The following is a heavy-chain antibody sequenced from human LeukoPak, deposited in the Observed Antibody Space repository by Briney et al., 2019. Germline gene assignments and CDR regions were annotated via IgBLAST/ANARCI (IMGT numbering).Heavy chain of an antibody. J-gene: IGHJ6*03. CDR3: AKNAVLLWFGEAYYYYYYVDV. Sequence: PGGSLRLSCEASEFTFTTYWMSWVRQAPGKGLEWVSAISSSGGSTYYADSVKGRFTISRDNSKNTLYLQMNSLRAEDTAVYYCAKNAVLLWFGEAYYYYYYVDVWGKGTTVTVSS. CDR2: ISSSGGST. CDR1: EFTFTTYW. V-gene: IGHV3-23*01. D-gene: IGHD3-10*01.